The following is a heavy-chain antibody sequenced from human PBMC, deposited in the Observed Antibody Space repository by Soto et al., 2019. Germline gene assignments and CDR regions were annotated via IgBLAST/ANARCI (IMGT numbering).Heavy chain of an antibody. CDR2: IKRKIDGETT. Sequence: EVQLVESGGGMVMPGGSLRLSCAASGFTFSDAWMTWIRQAPGKGLQCVGRIKRKIDGETTDYAAPVKGRFTISRDDSKNTLYLQMNSLKVEDTAMYYCVIDRGGGMDVWGQGPTVTVSS. J-gene: IGHJ6*01. D-gene: IGHD3-10*01. CDR1: GFTFSDAW. CDR3: VIDRGGGMDV. V-gene: IGHV3-15*01.